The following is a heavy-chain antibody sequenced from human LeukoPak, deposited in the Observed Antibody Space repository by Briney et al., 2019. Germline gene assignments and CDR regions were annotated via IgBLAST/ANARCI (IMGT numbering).Heavy chain of an antibody. D-gene: IGHD3-22*01. CDR2: IIPIFGTA. V-gene: IGHV1-69*05. CDR3: ARGPQNYYDSSGPPNWFDP. Sequence: ASVKVSCKASGGTFSSYAISWVRQAPGQGLEWMGGIIPIFGTANYAQKFQGRVTMTRDTSTSTVYMGLSSLRSEDTAVYYCARGPQNYYDSSGPPNWFDPWGQGTLVTVSS. J-gene: IGHJ5*02. CDR1: GGTFSSYA.